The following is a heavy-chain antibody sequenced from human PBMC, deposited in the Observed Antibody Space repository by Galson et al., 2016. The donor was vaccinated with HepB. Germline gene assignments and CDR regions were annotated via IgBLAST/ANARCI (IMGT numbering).Heavy chain of an antibody. CDR3: ARWDGGCGGYCYIYDY. CDR1: GYIFTNYG. V-gene: IGHV1-18*01. D-gene: IGHD2-21*02. J-gene: IGHJ4*02. CDR2: ISADNGET. Sequence: SVKVSCKASGYIFTNYGIGWVRQAPGQGLEWMGWISADNGETDSAQKFQGRITMTTDAPTGTAYMELRTLRSDDTAVYYCARWDGGCGGYCYIYDYWGQGTLVTVSS.